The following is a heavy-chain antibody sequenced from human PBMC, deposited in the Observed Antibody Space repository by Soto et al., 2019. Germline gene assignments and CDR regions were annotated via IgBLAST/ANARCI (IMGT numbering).Heavy chain of an antibody. CDR1: GFTFSSYA. J-gene: IGHJ4*02. V-gene: IGHV3-23*01. Sequence: EVQLLESGGGLVQPGGSLRLSCAASGFTFSSYAMSWVRQAPGKGLEWVSAISGSGGSTYYADSVKGRFTISRDNSKNTLYLQMNSLRAEDTAVYYCAKYIWYSNYAQYYFDYWGQGTLVTVSS. CDR2: ISGSGGST. D-gene: IGHD4-4*01. CDR3: AKYIWYSNYAQYYFDY.